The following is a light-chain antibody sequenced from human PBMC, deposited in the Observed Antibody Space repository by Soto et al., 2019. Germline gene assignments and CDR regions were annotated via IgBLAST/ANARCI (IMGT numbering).Light chain of an antibody. CDR3: SSFTSSTTLV. CDR1: SSDIGAYNY. J-gene: IGLJ3*02. Sequence: QSALTQPASVSGSPGQSIAISCTGTSSDIGAYNYASWHQQHPGKAPKLMIYEVSNRPSGAANRSSASKSGNTSSRTTSLLPGDDEAVYYCSSFTSSTTLVFGGGTKLTVL. V-gene: IGLV2-14*01. CDR2: EVS.